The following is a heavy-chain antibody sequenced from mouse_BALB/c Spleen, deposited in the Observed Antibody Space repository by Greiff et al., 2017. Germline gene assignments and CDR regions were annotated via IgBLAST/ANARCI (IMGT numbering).Heavy chain of an antibody. CDR2: IWSGGST. D-gene: IGHD2-1*01. V-gene: IGHV2-2*02. J-gene: IGHJ2*01. CDR1: GFSLTSYG. CDR3: ARKWGYGNYFDY. Sequence: VKVVESGPGLVQPSQSLSITCTVSGFSLTSYGVHWVRQSPGKGLEWLGVIWSGGSTDYNAAFISRLSISKDNSKSQVFFKMNSLQANDTAIYYCARKWGYGNYFDYWGQGTTLTVSS.